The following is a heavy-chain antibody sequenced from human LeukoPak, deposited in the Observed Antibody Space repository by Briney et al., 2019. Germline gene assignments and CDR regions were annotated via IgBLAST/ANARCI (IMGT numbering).Heavy chain of an antibody. CDR3: ARGKDYHDYSY. J-gene: IGHJ4*02. CDR2: IYYSGST. Sequence: SETLSLTCTVSGGSISSYYWSWIRQPPGKGLEWIGYIYYSGSTNYNPSLKSRVTISVDTSKNQFSLKLSSVTAADTAVYYCARGKDYHDYSYWGQGTLVTVSS. D-gene: IGHD4-17*01. CDR1: GGSISSYY. V-gene: IGHV4-59*01.